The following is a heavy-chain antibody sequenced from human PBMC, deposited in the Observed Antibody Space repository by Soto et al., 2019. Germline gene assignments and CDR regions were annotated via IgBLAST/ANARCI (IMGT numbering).Heavy chain of an antibody. CDR1: GYTLTSHH. CDR2: INPANGVA. V-gene: IGHV1-2*02. CDR3: ARGGGVGVPGASAFDI. D-gene: IGHD3-3*01. J-gene: IGHJ3*02. Sequence: QVHLVQSGAEVKKPGASMKISCTASGYTLTSHHVHWVWQAPGRGLEWMGSINPANGVAQYTERLQGRVTMTRDTPTNTDYMELRGLTSDDTAVFYCARGGGVGVPGASAFDIWGQGTMVTVSS.